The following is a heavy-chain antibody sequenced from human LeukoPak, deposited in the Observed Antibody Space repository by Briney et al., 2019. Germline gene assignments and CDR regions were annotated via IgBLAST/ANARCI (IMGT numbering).Heavy chain of an antibody. CDR3: ARDPDRRSRYYYYGMDV. CDR1: GGTFSSYA. D-gene: IGHD3-16*01. V-gene: IGHV1-69*04. CDR2: IIPTLGIA. J-gene: IGHJ6*02. Sequence: SVKVSCKASGGTFSSYAISWVRQAPGQGLEWMGRIIPTLGIANYAQKFQGRVTITADKSTSTAYMELSSLRSEDTAVYYCARDPDRRSRYYYYGMDVWGQGTTVTVSS.